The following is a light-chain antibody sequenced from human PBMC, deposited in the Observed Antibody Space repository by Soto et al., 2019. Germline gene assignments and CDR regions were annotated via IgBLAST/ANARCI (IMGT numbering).Light chain of an antibody. CDR3: RSYAGSNNNVV. J-gene: IGLJ2*01. Sequence: QSALTQPPSASGSPGQSVTISCPGTSSDVGGYNYVSWYQQHPGKAPKLMIYEVSKRPSGVPDRFSGSKSGNTASLTVSGLQAEDDADYYCRSYAGSNNNVVFGGGTKVTVL. CDR2: EVS. V-gene: IGLV2-8*01. CDR1: SSDVGGYNY.